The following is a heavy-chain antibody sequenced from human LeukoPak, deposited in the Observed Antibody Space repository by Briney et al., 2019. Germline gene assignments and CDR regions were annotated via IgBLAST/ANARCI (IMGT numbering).Heavy chain of an antibody. Sequence: PSETLSLTCTVSGYSISSGYYWGWIRQPPGKGLEWIGSIYHSGSTYYNPSLKTRVTISVDTPKNQFSLKLSSVTAADTAVYYCARSGYCSGGSCYPNWFDPWGQGTLVTVSS. D-gene: IGHD2-15*01. CDR3: ARSGYCSGGSCYPNWFDP. V-gene: IGHV4-38-2*02. J-gene: IGHJ5*02. CDR2: IYHSGST. CDR1: GYSISSGYY.